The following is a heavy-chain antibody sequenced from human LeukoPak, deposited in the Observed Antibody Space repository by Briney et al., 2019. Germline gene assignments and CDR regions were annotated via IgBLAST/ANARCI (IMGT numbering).Heavy chain of an antibody. J-gene: IGHJ6*02. CDR1: GGSFSGYY. CDR3: ARHRLSDSSGYYPLYYYYGMDV. CDR2: IYYSGST. Sequence: SETLSLTCAVYGGSFSGYYWSWIRQPPGKGLEWIGYIYYSGSTNYNPSLKSRVTISVDTSKNQFSLKLSSVTAADTAVYYCARHRLSDSSGYYPLYYYYGMDVWGQGTTVTVSS. V-gene: IGHV4-59*08. D-gene: IGHD3-22*01.